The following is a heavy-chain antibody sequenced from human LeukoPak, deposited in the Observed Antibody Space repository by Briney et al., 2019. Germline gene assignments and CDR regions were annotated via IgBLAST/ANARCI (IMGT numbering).Heavy chain of an antibody. Sequence: GGSLRLSCAASRFIFSDYYMTWIRQAPGKGLEWVSDISSSRSYTNYADSVKGRFTISRDNAKNSLYLQMNSLRADDTAVYYCVSGGVGMVIGDYWGQGTLVTVSS. D-gene: IGHD3-16*01. V-gene: IGHV3-11*03. CDR2: ISSSRSYT. CDR3: VSGGVGMVIGDY. J-gene: IGHJ4*02. CDR1: RFIFSDYY.